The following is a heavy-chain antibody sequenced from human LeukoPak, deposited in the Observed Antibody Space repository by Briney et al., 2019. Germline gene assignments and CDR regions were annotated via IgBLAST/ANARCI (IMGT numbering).Heavy chain of an antibody. CDR2: IIPIFGTA. CDR3: ARIPLPDYDILTGLN. V-gene: IGHV1-69*13. CDR1: GGTFSSYA. Sequence: ASVKVSCKASGGTFSSYAISWVRQAPGQGLEWMGGIIPIFGTANYAQKFQGRVTITADESTSTAYMELSSLRSEDTAVYYCARIPLPDYDILTGLNWGQGTMVTVSS. J-gene: IGHJ3*01. D-gene: IGHD3-9*01.